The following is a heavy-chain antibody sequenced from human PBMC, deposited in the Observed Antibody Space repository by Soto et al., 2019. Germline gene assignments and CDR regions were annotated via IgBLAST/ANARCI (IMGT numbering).Heavy chain of an antibody. CDR2: TYYRSKWYN. J-gene: IGHJ4*02. CDR1: GDSVSSNSAA. V-gene: IGHV6-1*01. CDR3: ARGRRYCSGGSCYGTFDY. D-gene: IGHD2-15*01. Sequence: SQTLSLTCAISGDSVSSNSAAWNWIRQSPSRGLEWLGRTYYRSKWYNDYAVSVKSRITINPDTSKNQFSLQLNSVTPEDTAAYYCARGRRYCSGGSCYGTFDYWGQGTLVTVSS.